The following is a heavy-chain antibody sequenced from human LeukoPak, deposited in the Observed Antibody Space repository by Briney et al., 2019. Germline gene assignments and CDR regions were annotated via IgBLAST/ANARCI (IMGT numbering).Heavy chain of an antibody. Sequence: ASVKVSCKAAGYTFTGCYMFWVRQAPGQGLEWMGRINPNSGGTNYAQKFQGRVTMTRDTSISTAYMELSRLRSDDTAVYYCARDNYANYDSSGYDYWGQGTLVTVSS. CDR1: GYTFTGCY. V-gene: IGHV1-2*06. J-gene: IGHJ4*02. D-gene: IGHD3-22*01. CDR3: ARDNYANYDSSGYDY. CDR2: INPNSGGT.